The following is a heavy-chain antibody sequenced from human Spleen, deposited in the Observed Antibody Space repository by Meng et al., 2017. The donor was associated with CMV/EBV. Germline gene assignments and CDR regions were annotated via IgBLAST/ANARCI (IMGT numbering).Heavy chain of an antibody. D-gene: IGHD3-22*01. CDR3: ARDMIVSGAFDY. V-gene: IGHV4-30-4*08. CDR1: GGSISSGDYY. CDR2: IYYSGST. Sequence: QLQESGQGLGNPSHTRSSTCTVSGGSISSGDYYWSWIRQPPGKGLEWIGYIYYSGSTYYNPSLKSRVTISVDTSKNQFSLKLSSVTAADTAVYYCARDMIVSGAFDYWGQGTLVTVSS. J-gene: IGHJ4*02.